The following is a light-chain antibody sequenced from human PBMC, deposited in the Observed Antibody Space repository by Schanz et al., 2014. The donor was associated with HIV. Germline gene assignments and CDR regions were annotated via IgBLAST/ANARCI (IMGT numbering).Light chain of an antibody. CDR3: SSKATGGRAPFV. CDR2: GNS. J-gene: IGLJ2*01. Sequence: QSVLTQPPSVSGAPGQRVTISCTGSSSNIGAGYDVHWYQQLPGTAPKLLIYGNSNRPSGVPDRFSGSKSANSASLTISGLQAEDEADYYCSSKATGGRAPFVFGGGTKLTV. V-gene: IGLV1-40*01. CDR1: SSNIGAGYD.